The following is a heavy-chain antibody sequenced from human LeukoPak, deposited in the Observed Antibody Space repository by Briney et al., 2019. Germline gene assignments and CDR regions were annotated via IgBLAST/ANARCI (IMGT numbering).Heavy chain of an antibody. CDR1: GYSISSGYY. V-gene: IGHV4-38-2*02. CDR2: IYHSGNT. Sequence: SETLSLTCTVSGYSISSGYYWVWIRQPPGKGLEWIGNIYHSGNTYYNPSLKSRVAMSVDTSKNQFSLKLSSVTAADTAVYYCTRRRNYLSHFDYWGQGTLVTVSS. J-gene: IGHJ4*02. CDR3: TRRRNYLSHFDY. D-gene: IGHD1-7*01.